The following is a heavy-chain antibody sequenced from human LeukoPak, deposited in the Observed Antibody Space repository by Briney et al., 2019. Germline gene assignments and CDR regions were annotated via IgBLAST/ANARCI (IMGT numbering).Heavy chain of an antibody. D-gene: IGHD3-10*01. CDR2: INWNGGST. CDR1: GLHFSGTA. CDR3: ARGSRRFDP. J-gene: IGHJ5*02. V-gene: IGHV3-20*04. Sequence: GGSLRLSCAASGLHFSGTAMSWVRQAPGKGLEWVSGINWNGGSTGYADSVKGRFTISRDNAKNSLYLQMNSLRAEDTALYYCARGSRRFDPWGQGTLVTVSS.